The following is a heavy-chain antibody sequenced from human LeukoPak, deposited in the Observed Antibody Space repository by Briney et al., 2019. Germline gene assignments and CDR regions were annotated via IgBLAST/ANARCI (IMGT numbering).Heavy chain of an antibody. CDR1: GFTFSSYA. J-gene: IGHJ6*03. D-gene: IGHD5-12*01. V-gene: IGHV3-7*01. CDR2: IKQDGSEK. CDR3: ARGLPYYMDV. Sequence: GGSLRLSCAASGFTFSSYAMGWVRQAPGKGLEWVANIKQDGSEKYYVDSVKGRFTISRDNAKNSLYLQMNSLRAEDTAVYYCARGLPYYMDVWGKGTTVTVSS.